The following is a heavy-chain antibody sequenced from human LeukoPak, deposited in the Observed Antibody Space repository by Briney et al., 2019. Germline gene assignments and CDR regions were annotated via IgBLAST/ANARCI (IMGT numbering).Heavy chain of an antibody. CDR3: ARNGIGSDIVVVPDH. CDR1: GYTFTGYY. V-gene: IGHV1-2*02. D-gene: IGHD2-2*01. CDR2: INPNSGGT. J-gene: IGHJ4*02. Sequence: ASVKVSCKASGYTFTGYYMHWVLQAPGQGLEWMGWINPNSGGTNYAQKFQGRVTMTRDTSISTAYMELSRLRSDDTAVYYCARNGIGSDIVVVPDHWGQGTLVTVSS.